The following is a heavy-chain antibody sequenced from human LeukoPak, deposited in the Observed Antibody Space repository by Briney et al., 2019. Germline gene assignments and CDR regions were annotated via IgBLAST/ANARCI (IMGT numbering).Heavy chain of an antibody. CDR3: ARVGIHGYYYYYYGMDV. D-gene: IGHD1-26*01. J-gene: IGHJ6*02. Sequence: SETLSLTCAVYGGSFSGYYWSWIRQPPGKGLEWIGEINHSGSTNYNPSLKSRVTISVDTSKNQFSLKLSSVTAADTAVYYCARVGIHGYYYYYYGMDVWGQGTTVTVSS. CDR2: INHSGST. CDR1: GGSFSGYY. V-gene: IGHV4-34*01.